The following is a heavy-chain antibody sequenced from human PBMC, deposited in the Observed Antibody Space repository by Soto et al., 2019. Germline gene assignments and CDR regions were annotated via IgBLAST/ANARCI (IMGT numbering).Heavy chain of an antibody. J-gene: IGHJ3*02. CDR1: GFTFSSYA. V-gene: IGHV3-64D*06. Sequence: GGSLRLSCTASGFTFSSYAMHWVRQAPGKGLEYVSAISSNGGSTYYADSVKGRFTISRDNSKNTLYLQMSSLRAEDTAVYYCVKDXVLLWFGELPITGAFDIWGQGTMVTVSS. D-gene: IGHD3-10*01. CDR3: VKDXVLLWFGELPITGAFDI. CDR2: ISSNGGST.